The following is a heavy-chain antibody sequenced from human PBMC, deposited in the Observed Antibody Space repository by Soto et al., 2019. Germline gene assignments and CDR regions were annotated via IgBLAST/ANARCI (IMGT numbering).Heavy chain of an antibody. CDR1: GFTFSDHY. V-gene: IGHV3-72*01. CDR3: ARVDGDYVDY. D-gene: IGHD4-17*01. CDR2: TRNKANSYTT. J-gene: IGHJ4*02. Sequence: GGSLRLSCAASGFTFSDHYMDWVRQAPGKGLELVGRTRNKANSYTTEYAASVKGRFTISRDDSKNSLYLQMNSLKTEDTAVYYCARVDGDYVDYWGQGTLVTVSS.